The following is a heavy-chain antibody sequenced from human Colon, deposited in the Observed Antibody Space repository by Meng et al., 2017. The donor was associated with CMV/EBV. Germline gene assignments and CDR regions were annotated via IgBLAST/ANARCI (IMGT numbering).Heavy chain of an antibody. V-gene: IGHV3-21*06. CDR2: INSRGDET. D-gene: IGHD6-6*01. CDR3: ARDLLGPYSTSFYYYYYGMDV. J-gene: IGHJ6*02. Sequence: SCAASGFIFSTYGMNWVRQAPGKGLEWVSFINSRGDETHYADSVKGRITIFRDNDKNSLYLQMESLGAEDTAVYYCARDLLGPYSTSFYYYYYGMDVWGQGTTVTVSS. CDR1: GFIFSTYG.